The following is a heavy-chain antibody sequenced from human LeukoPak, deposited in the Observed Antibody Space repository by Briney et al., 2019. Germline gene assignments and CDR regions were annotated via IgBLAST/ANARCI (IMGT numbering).Heavy chain of an antibody. J-gene: IGHJ4*02. Sequence: GGSLRLSCAASGFTFSSYAMTWVRQAPGKGLEWVSTSSGNGDSTYYGDSVKGRFTISRDNVKNTLHLQMSSLRAEDTAIYYCARDSNWNNGGFDYWGQGTLVTVSA. CDR3: ARDSNWNNGGFDY. D-gene: IGHD1/OR15-1a*01. CDR2: SSGNGDST. CDR1: GFTFSSYA. V-gene: IGHV3-23*01.